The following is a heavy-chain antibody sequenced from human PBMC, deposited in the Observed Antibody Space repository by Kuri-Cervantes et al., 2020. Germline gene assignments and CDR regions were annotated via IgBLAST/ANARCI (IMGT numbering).Heavy chain of an antibody. CDR2: IRWNSGSI. CDR3: AKDIPGGLGGFDY. D-gene: IGHD6-19*01. CDR1: GFTFRSYG. J-gene: IGHJ4*02. Sequence: GGSLRLSCAASGFTFRSYGMHWVRQAPGKGLEWVSGIRWNSGSIGYADSVKGRFTISRDNAKNSLYLQMNSLRAEDTALYYCAKDIPGGLGGFDYWGQGTLVTVSS. V-gene: IGHV3-9*01.